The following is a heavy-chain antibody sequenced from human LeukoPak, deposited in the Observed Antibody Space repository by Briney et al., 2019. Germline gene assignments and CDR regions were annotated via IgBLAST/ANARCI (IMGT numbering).Heavy chain of an antibody. CDR2: IYYSGST. Sequence: SETLSLTCTVSGGSISSGGYYWSWIRQHPGKGLEWIGYIYYSGSTYYNPSLKSRVTISVDTSKNQFSLKLSSVTAADTAVYYRARDRGANGEADYWGQGTLVTVSS. CDR3: ARDRGANGEADY. J-gene: IGHJ4*02. CDR1: GGSISSGGYY. D-gene: IGHD4-17*01. V-gene: IGHV4-31*03.